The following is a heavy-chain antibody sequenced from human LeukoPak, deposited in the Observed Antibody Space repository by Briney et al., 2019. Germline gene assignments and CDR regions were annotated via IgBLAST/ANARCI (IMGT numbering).Heavy chain of an antibody. D-gene: IGHD2-2*01. Sequence: SETLSLTCAVYGGSFSGYYWSWIRQPPGKGLEWIGEINHSGSTNYNPSLKRRVTISVDTSKNQFSLKLSSVTAADTAVYYCARGRRVVVPAAPASYYYYYGMDVWGQGTTVTVSS. CDR1: GGSFSGYY. CDR3: ARGRRVVVPAAPASYYYYYGMDV. CDR2: INHSGST. V-gene: IGHV4-34*01. J-gene: IGHJ6*02.